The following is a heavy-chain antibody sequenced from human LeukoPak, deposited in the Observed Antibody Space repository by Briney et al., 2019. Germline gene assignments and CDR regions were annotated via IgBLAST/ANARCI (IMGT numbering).Heavy chain of an antibody. V-gene: IGHV3-21*01. CDR1: GFTFSSYS. CDR3: ARDLAAGGPCNY. Sequence: GGSLRLSCAASGFTFSSYSVNWVRQAPGKGLEWVSSISSSSSYIYYADSVKGRFTISRDNAKNSLYLQMNSLRVEDTAVYYCARDLAAGGPCNYWGQGTLVTVSS. J-gene: IGHJ4*02. D-gene: IGHD6-13*01. CDR2: ISSSSSYI.